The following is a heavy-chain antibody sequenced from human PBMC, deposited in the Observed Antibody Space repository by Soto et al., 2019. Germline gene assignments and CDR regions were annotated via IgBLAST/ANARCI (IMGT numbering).Heavy chain of an antibody. CDR2: ISANNGNT. V-gene: IGHV1-18*01. D-gene: IGHD1-26*01. Sequence: QVPLVQSGAEVKKPGASVTVSCKTSGYTPTNYDIGWVRQAPGQGLEWMGWISANNGNTNSAQKLQGRLTMTTDTSTRTAYMELRSLRSDDTAVYYCARALYRSGTYYAFDNWGQGTLVTVSS. CDR1: GYTPTNYD. J-gene: IGHJ4*02. CDR3: ARALYRSGTYYAFDN.